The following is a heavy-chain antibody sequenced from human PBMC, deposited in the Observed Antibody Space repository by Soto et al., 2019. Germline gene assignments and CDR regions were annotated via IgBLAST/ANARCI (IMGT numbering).Heavy chain of an antibody. Sequence: GGSLRLSCAASGFTFSSYGMHWVRQAPGKGLEWVAVISYDGSNKYYADSVKGRFTISRDNSKNTLYLQMNSLRAEDTAVYYCAKDTCSSTSCPTTHYYYYGMDVWGQGTTVTVSS. V-gene: IGHV3-30*18. J-gene: IGHJ6*02. CDR2: ISYDGSNK. D-gene: IGHD2-2*01. CDR1: GFTFSSYG. CDR3: AKDTCSSTSCPTTHYYYYGMDV.